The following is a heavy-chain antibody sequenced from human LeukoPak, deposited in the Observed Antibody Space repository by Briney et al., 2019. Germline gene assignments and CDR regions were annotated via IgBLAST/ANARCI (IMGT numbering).Heavy chain of an antibody. CDR3: ARQIGYSDAFDI. V-gene: IGHV4-4*09. CDR1: GGSISSYY. CDR2: IYTSGGT. D-gene: IGHD3-22*01. J-gene: IGHJ3*02. Sequence: SETLSLTCTVSGGSISSYYWSWIRQPPGKGLEWIGYIYTSGGTNYNPSLKSRVTISVDTSKNQFSLKLSSVTAADTAVYYCARQIGYSDAFDIWGQGTMVTVSS.